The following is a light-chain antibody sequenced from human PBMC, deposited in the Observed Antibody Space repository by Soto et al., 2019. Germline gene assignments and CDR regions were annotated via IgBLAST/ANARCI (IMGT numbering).Light chain of an antibody. Sequence: EIVLTQSPAPLSLSPGERATLSCRASQNIRSSLAWYQQRPGQAPRLRIYTTSIRATGIPDRFSGSGSGTEFTLTISSLKSEDYGVYYCQQYKSWPPITFGQGTRLEIK. CDR3: QQYKSWPPIT. V-gene: IGKV3D-15*01. J-gene: IGKJ5*01. CDR2: TTS. CDR1: QNIRSS.